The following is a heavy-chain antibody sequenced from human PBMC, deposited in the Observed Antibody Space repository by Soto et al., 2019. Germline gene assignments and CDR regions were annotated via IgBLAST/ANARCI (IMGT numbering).Heavy chain of an antibody. J-gene: IGHJ6*02. CDR1: EGNMVGYA. V-gene: IGHV3-23*01. Sequence: CAVAEGNMVGYARSWVSKTNGKGLEWVSAISGSGGSTYYADSVKGRFTISRDNSKNTLYLQMNSLRAEDTAVYYCAKASNVLRYFDWPFYGMDVWGQGTTVTVSS. CDR2: ISGSGGST. CDR3: AKASNVLRYFDWPFYGMDV. D-gene: IGHD3-9*01.